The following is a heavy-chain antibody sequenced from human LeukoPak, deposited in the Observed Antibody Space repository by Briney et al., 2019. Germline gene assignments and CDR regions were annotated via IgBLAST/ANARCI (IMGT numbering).Heavy chain of an antibody. CDR1: GFTFSGPA. J-gene: IGHJ4*02. CDR2: IRSKANSYAT. CDR3: TEAEGY. D-gene: IGHD6-19*01. Sequence: PGGSLKLSCAASGFTFSGPAMHWVRQASGKGLEWVGRIRSKANSYATAYAASVKGRFTISRDDSKNTAYLQMNSLKTEDTAVYYCTEAEGYWGQGTLVTVSS. V-gene: IGHV3-73*01.